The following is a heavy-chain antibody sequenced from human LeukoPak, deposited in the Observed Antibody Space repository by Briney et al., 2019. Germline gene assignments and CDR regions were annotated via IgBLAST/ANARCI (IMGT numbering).Heavy chain of an antibody. CDR2: ISGSGGST. CDR3: AKEWSGSGSLDY. V-gene: IGHV3-23*01. Sequence: PGGSLRLSCAASGFTFSSYAMSWARQAPGKGLEWVSAISGSGGSTYYADSVKGRFTISRDNFKNTLYLQMNSLRAEDTAVYYCAKEWSGSGSLDYWGQGTLVTVSS. D-gene: IGHD3-10*01. J-gene: IGHJ4*02. CDR1: GFTFSSYA.